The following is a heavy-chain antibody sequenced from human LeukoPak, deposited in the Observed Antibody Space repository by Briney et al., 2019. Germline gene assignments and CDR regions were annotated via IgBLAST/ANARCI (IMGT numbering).Heavy chain of an antibody. D-gene: IGHD3-22*01. Sequence: ASVKVSCKASGGTFSSYAISWVRQAPGQGLEWMGGIIPIFGTANYAQKFQGRVTITADESTSTAYMELSSLRSENTAVYYCATTMYYYGSRLHYYYYYGMDVWGQGTTVTVSS. CDR1: GGTFSSYA. CDR2: IIPIFGTA. J-gene: IGHJ6*02. CDR3: ATTMYYYGSRLHYYYYYGMDV. V-gene: IGHV1-69*13.